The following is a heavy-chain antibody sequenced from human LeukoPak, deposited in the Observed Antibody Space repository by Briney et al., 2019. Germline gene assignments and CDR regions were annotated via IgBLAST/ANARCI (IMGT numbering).Heavy chain of an antibody. Sequence: TGGSLRLSCAASGFTFSSYGMHWVRQAPGKGLEWVAVIWYDGSNKYYADSVKGRFTISRDNSKNTLYLQMNSLRAEDTAVYYCARGGCRSTSCYDYWGPGTLVTVSS. CDR1: GFTFSSYG. V-gene: IGHV3-33*01. D-gene: IGHD2-2*01. CDR3: ARGGCRSTSCYDY. J-gene: IGHJ4*02. CDR2: IWYDGSNK.